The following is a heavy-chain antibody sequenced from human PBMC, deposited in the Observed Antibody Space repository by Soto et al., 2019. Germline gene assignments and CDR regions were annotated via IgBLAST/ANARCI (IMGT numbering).Heavy chain of an antibody. CDR3: ARSRATTGVFHI. CDR1: GASFRTDA. V-gene: IGHV1-69*01. CDR2: IVPVFGTT. D-gene: IGHD1-26*01. J-gene: IGHJ3*02. Sequence: QVQLVQSGTEVKNPGSSVRVSCKSSGASFRTDAISWVRPSPGQGLEWMGRIVPVFGTTNLAQRFQGRVTITADESTRTAYRDLSSLRAEDTAVYYCARSRATTGVFHIWGQGTIVTGSS.